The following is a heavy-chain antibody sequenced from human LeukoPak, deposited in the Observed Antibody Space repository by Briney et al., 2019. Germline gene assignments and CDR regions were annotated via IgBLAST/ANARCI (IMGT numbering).Heavy chain of an antibody. CDR2: ISSSSSHI. CDR1: GFTFNRHS. J-gene: IGHJ4*02. Sequence: GGSLRLSCVGSGFTFNRHSMNWVRQAPGKGLEWISYISSSSSHIYYSDSVKVRFTISRDNAKNSVYLQMNSLRAEDTAVYFCARDRAGYNWVDYWGQGTLVSVSS. CDR3: ARDRAGYNWVDY. V-gene: IGHV3-48*01. D-gene: IGHD5-24*01.